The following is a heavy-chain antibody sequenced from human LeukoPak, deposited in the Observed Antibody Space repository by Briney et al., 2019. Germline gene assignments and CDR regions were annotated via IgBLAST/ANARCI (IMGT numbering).Heavy chain of an antibody. D-gene: IGHD2-8*01. CDR1: GFIVSANY. Sequence: GGSLRLSCAPSGFIVSANYMSWVRQAPGKGLEWVSGISGFNTYYADSVRGRFTISRDNSRNVMYLQMNGLRAEDTAIYYCAKDVCTSPRCLLYFDSWGQGTPVTVSS. CDR3: AKDVCTSPRCLLYFDS. J-gene: IGHJ4*02. CDR2: ISGFNT. V-gene: IGHV3-53*01.